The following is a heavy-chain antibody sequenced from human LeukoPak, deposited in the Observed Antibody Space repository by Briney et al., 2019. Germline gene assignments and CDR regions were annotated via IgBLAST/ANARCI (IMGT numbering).Heavy chain of an antibody. J-gene: IGHJ4*02. D-gene: IGHD3-22*01. CDR1: GGSISSYY. CDR3: ARATWLPVGLYYYDSSGYYYYFDY. CDR2: IYYSGST. V-gene: IGHV4-59*01. Sequence: SETLSLTCTVSGGSISSYYWSWIRQPPGKGLEWIGYIYYSGSTNYNPSLKSRVTISVDTSKNQFSLKLSSVTAADTAVYYCARATWLPVGLYYYDSSGYYYYFDYRGQGTLVTVSS.